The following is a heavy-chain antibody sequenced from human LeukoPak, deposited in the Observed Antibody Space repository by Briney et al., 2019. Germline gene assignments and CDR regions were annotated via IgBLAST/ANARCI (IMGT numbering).Heavy chain of an antibody. CDR1: GLTFSIYG. J-gene: IGHJ4*02. Sequence: PGASLRLSCAASGLTFSIYGTSWVRQPPEKGLEWVSGITASGGTYYADSVKGRFTVSRDKSRNILYLPMNGLRAESTAVYYCAKDHGTALAGFYYWGQGTLVTVSS. V-gene: IGHV3-23*01. CDR2: ITASGGT. D-gene: IGHD6-19*01. CDR3: AKDHGTALAGFYY.